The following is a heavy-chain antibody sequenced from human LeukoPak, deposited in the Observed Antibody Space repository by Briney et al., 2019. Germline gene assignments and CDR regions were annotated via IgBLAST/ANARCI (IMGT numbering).Heavy chain of an antibody. D-gene: IGHD3-10*01. CDR2: ISSSGSTI. CDR1: GFTFSSYS. CDR3: AREDGSGSYYTKFDY. V-gene: IGHV3-48*04. Sequence: GGSLRLSYAASGFTFSSYSMNWVRQAPGKGLEWVSYISSSGSTIYYADSVKGRFTISRDNAKNSLYLQMNSLRAEDTAVYYCAREDGSGSYYTKFDYWGQGTLVTVSS. J-gene: IGHJ4*02.